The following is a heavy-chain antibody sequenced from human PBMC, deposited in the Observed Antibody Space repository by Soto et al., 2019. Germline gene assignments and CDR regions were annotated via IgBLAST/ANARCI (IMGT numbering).Heavy chain of an antibody. CDR2: ISSSSTTI. D-gene: IGHD5-18*01. V-gene: IGHV3-48*02. Sequence: GGSLRLSCAAPGFTFSSYSMNWVRQAPGKGLEWISYISSSSTTIYYADSVKGRFTISRDNAKNSLYLQMNSLRDEDTAVYYCARVISMDLLLHTAPGYWGQGTLVTVSS. CDR1: GFTFSSYS. J-gene: IGHJ4*02. CDR3: ARVISMDLLLHTAPGY.